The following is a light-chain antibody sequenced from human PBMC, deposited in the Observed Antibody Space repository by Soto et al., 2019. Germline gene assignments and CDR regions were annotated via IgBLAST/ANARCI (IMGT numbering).Light chain of an antibody. CDR3: GSYTCAPTCV. CDR2: RVI. V-gene: IGLV2-14*03. CDR1: SSGIGRYDY. Sequence: QSALTQPASVSGSPGQSITISCTGSSSGIGRYDYVSWYQQLPGKAPKLIIYRVINRPSGISDRFSGSKSGNSASLSIPGLQPEDEASYFCGSYTCAPTCVFGGGTKLTVL. J-gene: IGLJ3*02.